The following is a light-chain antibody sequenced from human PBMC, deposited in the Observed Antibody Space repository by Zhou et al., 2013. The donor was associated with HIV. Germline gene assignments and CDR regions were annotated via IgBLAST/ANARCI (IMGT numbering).Light chain of an antibody. CDR2: WAS. CDR3: QQANSFPLT. J-gene: IGKJ4*01. CDR1: QSVLSSSNNKNY. V-gene: IGKV4-1*01. Sequence: DIVMTQSPDSLAVSLGERATINCKSSQSVLSSSNNKNYLAWHQQKPGQPPKLLIYWASTRESGVPDRFSVSGSGTDFTLTISSLQPEDFATYYCQQANSFPLTFGGGTKVEIK.